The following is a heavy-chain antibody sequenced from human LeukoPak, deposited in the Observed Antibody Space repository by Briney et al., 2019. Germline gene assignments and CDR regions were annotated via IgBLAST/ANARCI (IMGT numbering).Heavy chain of an antibody. Sequence: GGSLRLSCAASGFTFSSYWMHWLRQDPGKGLLWVSRINSDGSTTNYADSVKGRFTISRDNAKNTLYLQMNSLRGEDTAVYYCTAAPMSGYTYTLGYWGQGTLVTVSS. CDR2: INSDGSTT. CDR1: GFTFSSYW. J-gene: IGHJ4*02. V-gene: IGHV3-74*01. D-gene: IGHD5-12*01. CDR3: TAAPMSGYTYTLGY.